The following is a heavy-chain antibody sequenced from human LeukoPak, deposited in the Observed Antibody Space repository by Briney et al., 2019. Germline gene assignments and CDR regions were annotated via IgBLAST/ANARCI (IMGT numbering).Heavy chain of an antibody. CDR3: ARDLNTGMDA. D-gene: IGHD2/OR15-2a*01. CDR2: ISGNGRFI. CDR1: GFTFSDYY. V-gene: IGHV3-11*01. Sequence: SGGSLRLSCAASGFTFSDYYINWIRQAPGKGLEWLSYISGNGRFIEYADSVKGRFTISRDNAQNLLYLQMNSLRAEDTAIYYCARDLNTGMDAWGRGTTVTVSS. J-gene: IGHJ6*02.